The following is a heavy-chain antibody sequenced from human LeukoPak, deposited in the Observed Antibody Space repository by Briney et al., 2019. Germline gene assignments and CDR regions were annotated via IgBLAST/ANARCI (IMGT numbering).Heavy chain of an antibody. CDR2: ISSSSSYI. CDR1: GFTFSSYS. V-gene: IGHV3-21*04. J-gene: IGHJ4*02. Sequence: GGSLRLSCAASGFTFSSYSMNWVRQAPGKGLEWVSSISSSSSYIYYADSVKGRFTISRDNSKNTLHLQINSLRADDTAVYHCAKDLAYGSGHSGFDYWGQGTLVTVSS. CDR3: AKDLAYGSGHSGFDY. D-gene: IGHD6-19*01.